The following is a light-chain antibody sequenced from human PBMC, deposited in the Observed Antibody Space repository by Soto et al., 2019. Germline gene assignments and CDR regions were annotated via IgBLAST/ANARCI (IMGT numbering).Light chain of an antibody. V-gene: IGLV2-23*01. CDR1: SSDVGSYNL. J-gene: IGLJ1*01. CDR2: EGS. CDR3: CSYAGSSTYV. Sequence: QAVVTQPASVSGSPGQSITISCTGTSSDVGSYNLVSWYQQHPGKAPKLMIYEGSKRPSGVSNRFSGSKSGNTASLTISGLHAEDEAVYYCCSYAGSSTYVFGTGTKLTVL.